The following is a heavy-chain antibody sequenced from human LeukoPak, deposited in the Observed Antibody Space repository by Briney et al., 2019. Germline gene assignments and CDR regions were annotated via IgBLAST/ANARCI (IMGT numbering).Heavy chain of an antibody. Sequence: SETLSLTCTVSGGSISTYFWSWIRQPPGKGLEWIGDIYYSGSATYNPSLRSRVTISVDTSKNQFSLKLSSVTAADTALYYCARGLNSGSYAPFNYWGQGTLVTDSS. J-gene: IGHJ4*02. CDR2: IYYSGSA. CDR1: GGSISTYF. D-gene: IGHD3-16*01. V-gene: IGHV4-59*01. CDR3: ARGLNSGSYAPFNY.